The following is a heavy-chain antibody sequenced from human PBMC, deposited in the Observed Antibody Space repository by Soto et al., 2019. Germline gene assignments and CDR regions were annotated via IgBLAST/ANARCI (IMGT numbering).Heavy chain of an antibody. CDR1: GYTFTSYC. CDR2: ISAYNGNT. D-gene: IGHD1-26*01. CDR3: ARAYSGSTYYYYGMDV. Sequence: GASVKVSCKASGYTFTSYCISWVLQAPGQGLEWMGWISAYNGNTNYAQKLQGRVTMTTDTSTSTAYMELRSLRSDDTAVYYCARAYSGSTYYYYGMDVWGQGTTVTVSS. J-gene: IGHJ6*02. V-gene: IGHV1-18*01.